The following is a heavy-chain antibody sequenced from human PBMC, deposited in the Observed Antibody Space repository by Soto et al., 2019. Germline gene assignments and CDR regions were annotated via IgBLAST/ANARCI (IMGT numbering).Heavy chain of an antibody. D-gene: IGHD3-10*01. J-gene: IGHJ6*02. CDR2: IYPGDSDT. Sequence: GESLKISCKGSGYSFTSYWIGWVGQMPGKGLEWMGIIYPGDSDTRYSPSFQGQVTISADKSISTAYLQWSSLKASDTAMYYCARRNYGSGGGYGMDVWGQGTTVTVSS. V-gene: IGHV5-51*01. CDR3: ARRNYGSGGGYGMDV. CDR1: GYSFTSYW.